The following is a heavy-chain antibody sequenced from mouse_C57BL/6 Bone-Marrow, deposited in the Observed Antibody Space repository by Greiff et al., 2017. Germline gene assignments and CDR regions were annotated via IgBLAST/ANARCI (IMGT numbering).Heavy chain of an antibody. CDR3: ARPIYYFHAMDD. Sequence: EVQRVESGGGLVKPGGSLKLSCAASGFTFSDYGMHWVRQAPEKGLEWVAYISSGSSTIYYADTVKGRFPISRDNAKNTLFLQMTSLRSDDTAMYYCARPIYYFHAMDDWGQGTSVTVSS. J-gene: IGHJ4*01. V-gene: IGHV5-17*01. CDR1: GFTFSDYG. D-gene: IGHD1-1*01. CDR2: ISSGSSTI.